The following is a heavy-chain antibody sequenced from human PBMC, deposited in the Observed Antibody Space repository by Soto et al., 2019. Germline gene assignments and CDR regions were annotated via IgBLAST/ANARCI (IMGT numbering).Heavy chain of an antibody. CDR1: GYSFTSYW. CDR3: ARRGQQLVAYGMDV. CDR2: IDPSDSYT. V-gene: IGHV5-10-1*04. Sequence: GESLKISCKGSGYSFTSYWISWVRQMPGKGLEWMGRIDPSDSYTNYSPSFQGQVTISADKSISTAYLQWSSLKASDTAMYYCARRGQQLVAYGMDVWGQGTTVTVSS. J-gene: IGHJ6*02. D-gene: IGHD6-13*01.